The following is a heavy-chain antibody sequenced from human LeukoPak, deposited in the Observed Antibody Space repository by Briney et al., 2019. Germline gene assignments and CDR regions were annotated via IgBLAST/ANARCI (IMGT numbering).Heavy chain of an antibody. CDR1: GGSISSSSYY. D-gene: IGHD2-15*01. V-gene: IGHV4-39*01. CDR2: IYYSGIT. Sequence: PSETLSLTCTVSGGSISSSSYYWGWIRQPPGKGLEGIGSIYYSGITYYNPSLKSLFTISVDTSKNQFSLNLNSVTAADTAVYYCATRALVVQYYFDGWGQGTLVTVSS. CDR3: ATRALVVQYYFDG. J-gene: IGHJ4*02.